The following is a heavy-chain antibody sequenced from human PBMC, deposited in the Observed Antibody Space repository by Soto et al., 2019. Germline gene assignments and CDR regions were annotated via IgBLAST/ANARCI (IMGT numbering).Heavy chain of an antibody. CDR1: GYTFTSSG. V-gene: IGHV1-18*01. CDR2: ISAYNGNT. CDR3: AREIAAVDDRYSAEGWYYGMDV. J-gene: IGHJ6*02. D-gene: IGHD6-13*01. Sequence: ASVKVSCKASGYTFTSSGISWVRQAPGQGLEWMGWISAYNGNTNYAQKLQGRVTMTTDTSTSTAYMELRSLRPDDTAVYYCAREIAAVDDRYSAEGWYYGMDVWGQGTTVTVSS.